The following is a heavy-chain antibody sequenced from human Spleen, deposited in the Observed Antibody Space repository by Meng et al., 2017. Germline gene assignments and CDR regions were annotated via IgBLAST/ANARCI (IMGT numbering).Heavy chain of an antibody. D-gene: IGHD3-10*01. CDR2: INPSGGST. V-gene: IGHV1-46*01. Sequence: ASVKVSCKASGYTFTSYYMYWVRQAPGQGLEWMGIINPSGGSTSYAQKFQGRVTMTRDTSTSTVYMELSTLRSEDTAVYYCARGRARGAFDIWGQGTMVTVSS. J-gene: IGHJ3*02. CDR3: ARGRARGAFDI. CDR1: GYTFTSYY.